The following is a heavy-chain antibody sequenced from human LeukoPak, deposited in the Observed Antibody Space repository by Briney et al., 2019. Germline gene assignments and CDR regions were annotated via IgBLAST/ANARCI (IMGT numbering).Heavy chain of an antibody. V-gene: IGHV1-69*05. D-gene: IGHD1-26*01. Sequence: SVKVSCKSSGDIFNSYSVSWVRQAPGQGLEWMGGIIPMFGSTNYAQKFKGRVTITTDQSTTTVYMELTSLTSEDTAVYYCARVGRSRGALPNFYYYMDVWGKGTTVTVSS. J-gene: IGHJ6*03. CDR1: GDIFNSYS. CDR3: ARVGRSRGALPNFYYYMDV. CDR2: IIPMFGST.